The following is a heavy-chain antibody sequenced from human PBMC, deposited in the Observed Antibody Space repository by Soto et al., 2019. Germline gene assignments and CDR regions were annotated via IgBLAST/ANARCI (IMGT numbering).Heavy chain of an antibody. CDR2: IIPIFRTA. CDR3: ARDRGYSGYDSPRYYSGMDV. J-gene: IGHJ6*02. V-gene: IGHV1-69*13. Sequence: GASVKVSCKASGGTFSSYAISWVRQAPGQGLEWMGGIIPIFRTADYAQKFQGRVTITADESTSTAYMELNSLRAEDTAVYSCARDRGYSGYDSPRYYSGMDVWGQGTTVPVSS. CDR1: GGTFSSYA. D-gene: IGHD5-12*01.